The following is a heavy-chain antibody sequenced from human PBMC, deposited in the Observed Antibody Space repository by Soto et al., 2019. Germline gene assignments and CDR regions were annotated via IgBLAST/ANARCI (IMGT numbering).Heavy chain of an antibody. CDR1: GYTFTGYY. CDR2: INPNSGGT. V-gene: IGHV1-2*04. Sequence: GASVKVSCKASGYTFTGYYMHWVRQAPGQGLEWMGWINPNSGGTNYAQKFQGWVTMTRDTSISTAYMELSRLRSDDTAVYYCARSSRDVRADSDIVAVPAATDFDYWGQGTLVTVSS. D-gene: IGHD2-2*01. CDR3: ARSSRDVRADSDIVAVPAATDFDY. J-gene: IGHJ4*02.